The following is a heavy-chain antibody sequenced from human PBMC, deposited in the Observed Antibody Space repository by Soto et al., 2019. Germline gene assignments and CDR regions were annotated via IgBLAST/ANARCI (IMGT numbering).Heavy chain of an antibody. CDR2: ISSNSAYI. CDR3: TRDASRDSSARGWFDP. J-gene: IGHJ5*02. V-gene: IGHV3-21*01. Sequence: LRLSCAASGFTFRSFTMNWVRQAPGKGLEWVSTISSNSAYIYYTDALRGRFTISRDNAKNSLHLQMNSLRAEDTAVYYCTRDASRDSSARGWFDPWGPGTLVTAPQ. D-gene: IGHD6-13*01. CDR1: GFTFRSFT.